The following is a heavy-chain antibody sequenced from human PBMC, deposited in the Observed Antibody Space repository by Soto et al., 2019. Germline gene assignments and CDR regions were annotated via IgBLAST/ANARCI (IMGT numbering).Heavy chain of an antibody. CDR3: ARDAVVGAYWSSTSCSYGMDV. J-gene: IGHJ6*02. D-gene: IGHD2-2*01. V-gene: IGHV1-2*04. CDR2: INPNSGGT. Sequence: ASVKVSCKASGYTFTGYYMHWVRQAPGQGLEWMGWINPNSGGTNYAQKFQGWVTMTRDTSISTAYMELSRLRSDDTAVYYCARDAVVGAYWSSTSCSYGMDVWGQGTTVTVSS. CDR1: GYTFTGYY.